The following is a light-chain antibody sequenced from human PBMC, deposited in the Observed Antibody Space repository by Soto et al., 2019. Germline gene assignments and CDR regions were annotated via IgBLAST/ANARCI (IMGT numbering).Light chain of an antibody. CDR3: LQPDSFPPT. CDR2: AAS. V-gene: IGKV1-17*01. Sequence: IQRTQTTSSLSASVGDSVTITCRASQDISNNLGWFQQKPGKAPKRLIYAASSLQTGVPSRFSGSGSGSDFTLTINSLQPEDFATYYCLQPDSFPPTFGQGARLEVK. CDR1: QDISNN. J-gene: IGKJ5*01.